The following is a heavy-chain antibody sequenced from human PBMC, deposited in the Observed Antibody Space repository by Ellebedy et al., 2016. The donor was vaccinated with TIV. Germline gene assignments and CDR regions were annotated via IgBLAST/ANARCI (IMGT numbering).Heavy chain of an antibody. CDR3: ARSKYDSSGYYYFDY. V-gene: IGHV1-18*01. CDR2: ISAYNGDT. CDR1: GYTFTNYG. Sequence: AASVKVSCKASGYTFTNYGISWVRQAPGQGLEWMGWISAYNGDTNYAQKLQGRVTMTTDTSTSTAYMELRSLTSDDSAVYYCARSKYDSSGYYYFDYWGQGTLVTVSS. D-gene: IGHD3-22*01. J-gene: IGHJ4*02.